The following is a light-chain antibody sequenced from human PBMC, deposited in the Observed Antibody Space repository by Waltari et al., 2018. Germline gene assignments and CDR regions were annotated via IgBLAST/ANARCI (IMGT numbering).Light chain of an antibody. CDR3: QSYDSDNHWV. CDR1: GGSIATNY. Sequence: NLLLTQPHSVSESPGKTVTISCTGSGGSIATNYVQWLQHRPASSPIPVIYEDAQRPPGVLYRFSGSIDSSSKSASLIISGLKAEDEADYYCQSYDSDNHWVFGGGTKLTV. CDR2: EDA. V-gene: IGLV6-57*01. J-gene: IGLJ3*02.